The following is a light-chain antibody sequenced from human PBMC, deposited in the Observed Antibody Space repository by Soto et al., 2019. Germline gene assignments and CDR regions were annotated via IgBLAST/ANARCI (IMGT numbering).Light chain of an antibody. J-gene: IGKJ4*01. V-gene: IGKV3-11*01. CDR2: DTS. CDR3: QQRSSWTLT. CDR1: ESVSTY. Sequence: EVVLAQSPATLSLSPGDRATLSRRANESVSTYLAWYQQKPGQSPRLLIYDTSKRATGIPARFSGSGSGTDFTLTSVSLEPEDFVFYYCQQRSSWTLTFGGGTKVDIK.